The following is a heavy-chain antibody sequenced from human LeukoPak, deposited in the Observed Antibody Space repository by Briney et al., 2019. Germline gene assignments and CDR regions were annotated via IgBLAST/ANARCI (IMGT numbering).Heavy chain of an antibody. CDR3: ARLPSVVPAADWFDP. D-gene: IGHD2-2*01. V-gene: IGHV1-69*04. CDR1: GGTFSSYA. J-gene: IGHJ5*02. CDR2: IIPILGIA. Sequence: ASVKVSCKASGGTFSSYAISWVRQAPGQGLEWMGRIIPILGIANYAQKFQGRVTITADKSTSTAYMELSSLRSEDTAVYYCARLPSVVPAADWFDPWGQGTLVTVSS.